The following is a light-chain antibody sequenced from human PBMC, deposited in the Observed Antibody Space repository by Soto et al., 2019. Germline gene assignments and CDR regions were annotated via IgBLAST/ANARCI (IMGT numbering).Light chain of an antibody. CDR2: GAF. CDR3: QQYNNWPPWT. CDR1: QSVSSN. J-gene: IGKJ1*01. Sequence: EIVMTQSPATLSVSPGERATLSCRASQSVSSNLAWYQQKPGQAPRLLIYGAFTRATGIPARFSGSGSGTEFTLTISSLQSEDFAVYYCQQYNNWPPWTFGQVTKVDIK. V-gene: IGKV3-15*01.